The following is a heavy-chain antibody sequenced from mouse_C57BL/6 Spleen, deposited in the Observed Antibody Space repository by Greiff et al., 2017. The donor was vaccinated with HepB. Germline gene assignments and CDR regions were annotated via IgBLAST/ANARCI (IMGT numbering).Heavy chain of an antibody. V-gene: IGHV1-59*01. CDR2: IDPSDSYT. CDR1: GYTFTSYW. Sequence: QVQLQQSGAELVRPGTSVKLSCKASGYTFTSYWMHWVKQRPGQGLEWIGVIDPSDSYTNYNQKFKGKATLTVDTSSSTAYMQLSSLTSEDSAVYYCARGKLGPPYFDYWGQGTTLTVSS. CDR3: ARGKLGPPYFDY. J-gene: IGHJ2*01. D-gene: IGHD4-1*01.